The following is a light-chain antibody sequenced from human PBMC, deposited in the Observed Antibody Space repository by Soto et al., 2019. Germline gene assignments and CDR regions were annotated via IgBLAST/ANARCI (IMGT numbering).Light chain of an antibody. V-gene: IGKV3-15*01. CDR1: QSVKTY. CDR2: RAS. CDR3: QQYNTWPPRYT. J-gene: IGKJ2*01. Sequence: EIVMTQSPAILSVSPGGRATLSCRASQSVKTYLAWYQHKPGQPPSLLFYRASSRATDIPARFSASGYGTDFSLTISSLQSEDFAIYYCQQYNTWPPRYTFGQGTKLEI.